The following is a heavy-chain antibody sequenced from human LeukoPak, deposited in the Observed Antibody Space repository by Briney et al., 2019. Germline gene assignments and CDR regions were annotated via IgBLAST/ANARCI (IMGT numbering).Heavy chain of an antibody. CDR2: INPSGGST. Sequence: ASVKVSRKASGYTFTSYYMHWVRQAPGQGLEWMGIINPSGGSTSYAQKFQGRVTMTRDTSTSTVYMELSSLRSEDTAVYYCARDGKPTMIEYYFDYWGQGTLVTVSS. CDR1: GYTFTSYY. V-gene: IGHV1-46*01. D-gene: IGHD3-22*01. J-gene: IGHJ4*02. CDR3: ARDGKPTMIEYYFDY.